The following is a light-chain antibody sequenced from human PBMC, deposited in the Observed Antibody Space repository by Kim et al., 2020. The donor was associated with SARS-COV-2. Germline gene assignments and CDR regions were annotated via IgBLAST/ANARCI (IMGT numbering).Light chain of an antibody. Sequence: SYELTQPPSVSVAPGETASITCGGNNIGSKSVHWYQQKPGQAPVMVIYYDSDRPSGIPERFSGSTSGNTATLTISRFEAGDEADYYCQVWDAPTDHPIFG. J-gene: IGLJ2*01. CDR2: YDS. CDR3: QVWDAPTDHPI. CDR1: NIGSKS. V-gene: IGLV3-21*04.